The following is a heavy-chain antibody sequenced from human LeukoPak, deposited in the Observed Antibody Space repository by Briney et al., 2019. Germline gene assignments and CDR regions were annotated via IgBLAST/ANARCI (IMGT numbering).Heavy chain of an antibody. J-gene: IGHJ4*02. V-gene: IGHV4-34*01. CDR3: ARAVCSGGSCYSFDY. CDR2: INHSGST. CDR1: GGSFSGYY. Sequence: SETLSLTCAVYGGSFSGYYWSWIRQPPGKGLEWIGEINHSGSTNYNPSLKSRVTISVDRSKNQFSLKLSSVTAADTAVYYCARAVCSGGSCYSFDYWGQGTLVTVSS. D-gene: IGHD2-15*01.